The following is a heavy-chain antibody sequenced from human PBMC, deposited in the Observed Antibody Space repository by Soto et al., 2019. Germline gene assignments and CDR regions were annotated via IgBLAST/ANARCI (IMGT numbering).Heavy chain of an antibody. V-gene: IGHV1-69*01. D-gene: IGHD2-2*01. Sequence: QVQLVQSGAEVKKPGSSVKVSCKASGGTFSSYAISWVRQAPGQGLEWMGGIIPIFGTANYAQKFQGRVTITADESTRTAYMELSSLRSADTAVYYCAGNKYCSSTSCLGKGWFAPWGQGTLVTVSS. CDR3: AGNKYCSSTSCLGKGWFAP. J-gene: IGHJ5*02. CDR2: IIPIFGTA. CDR1: GGTFSSYA.